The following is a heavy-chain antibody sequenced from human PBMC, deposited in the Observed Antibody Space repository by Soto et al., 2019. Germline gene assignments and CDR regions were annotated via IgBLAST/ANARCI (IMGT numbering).Heavy chain of an antibody. J-gene: IGHJ6*02. CDR1: GFSISSGYF. CDR2: MYQSGST. V-gene: IGHV4-38-2*01. Sequence: PSETLSLTCGVSGFSISSGYFWGWIRQPPGKGLEWIGSMYQSGSTYYNPSLKSRVTISVDTSKNQFSLKLSSVTAADTAVYYCARGRIRWFGELFVGRGAGDYYCGMAVWGQGTTVTVS. D-gene: IGHD3-10*01. CDR3: ARGRIRWFGELFVGRGAGDYYCGMAV.